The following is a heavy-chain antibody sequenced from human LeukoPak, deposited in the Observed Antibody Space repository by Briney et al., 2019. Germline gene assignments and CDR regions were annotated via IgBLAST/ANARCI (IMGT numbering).Heavy chain of an antibody. CDR3: ARGYGFDY. Sequence: GGSLRLSCAGSEFSFSSYWMHWVRQPPEKGLEWVFSIKSDGSATAYADSVKGRFTISRDNAKNTLYLQMNSLRAEDTAVYYCARGYGFDYWGQGTLVTVSS. J-gene: IGHJ4*02. V-gene: IGHV3-74*01. CDR2: IKSDGSAT. CDR1: EFSFSSYW. D-gene: IGHD4-17*01.